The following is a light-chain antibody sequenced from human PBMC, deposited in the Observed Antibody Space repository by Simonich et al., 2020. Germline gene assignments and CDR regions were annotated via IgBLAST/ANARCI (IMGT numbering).Light chain of an antibody. Sequence: QLVLTQSPSASASLGASVKLTCTLSSGHSSYAIAWHQQQPEKGPRYLMKLNSDGSHSKGDGIPARFSGSSSGAERYLTSSSLQSEDEADYYCQTWGTGIQVFGGGTKLTVL. CDR1: SGHSSYA. V-gene: IGLV4-69*01. J-gene: IGLJ2*01. CDR2: LNSDGSH. CDR3: QTWGTGIQV.